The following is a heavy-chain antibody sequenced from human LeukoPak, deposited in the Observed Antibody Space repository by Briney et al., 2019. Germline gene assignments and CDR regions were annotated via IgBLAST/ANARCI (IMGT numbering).Heavy chain of an antibody. J-gene: IGHJ6*02. CDR3: ARGPFIAAAGSSRGYYYYGMDV. Sequence: PSETLSLTCAVYGGSFSGYYWSWIRQPPGKGLEWIGEINHSGSTNYNPSLKSRVTISVDTSKNQFSLKLSSVTAADTAVYYCARGPFIAAAGSSRGYYYYGMDVWGQGTTVTVSS. CDR2: INHSGST. V-gene: IGHV4-34*01. CDR1: GGSFSGYY. D-gene: IGHD6-13*01.